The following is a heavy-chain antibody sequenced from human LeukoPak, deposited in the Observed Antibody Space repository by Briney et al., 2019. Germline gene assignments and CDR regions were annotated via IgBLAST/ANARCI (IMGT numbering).Heavy chain of an antibody. CDR2: ISGSSSTI. V-gene: IGHV3-48*04. J-gene: IGHJ4*02. CDR1: GFTFSSCS. D-gene: IGHD3-22*01. CDR3: ARDTDGFYDSSGYYFGVDFDY. Sequence: GGSLRLSCAASGFTFSSCSMNWVRQAPGKGLEWVSYISGSSSTIYYADSVKGRFTISRDNAKNSLYLQMNSLRAEDTAVYYCARDTDGFYDSSGYYFGVDFDYWGQGTLVTVSS.